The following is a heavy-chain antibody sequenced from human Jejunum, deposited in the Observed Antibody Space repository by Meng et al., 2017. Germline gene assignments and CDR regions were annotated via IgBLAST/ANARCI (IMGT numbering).Heavy chain of an antibody. V-gene: IGHV3-33*01. CDR1: GFTFSSLG. Sequence: GGSLRLSCRATGFTFSSLGMHWVRQTPGTGLEWVAVIWPGSSNTLYADSVKGRFTISRDDSQNTLYLQMNNLRVEGTALYYCARDQAGSVYNLDYWGQGTLVTVSS. J-gene: IGHJ4*02. CDR3: ARDQAGSVYNLDY. CDR2: IWPGSSNT. D-gene: IGHD5/OR15-5a*01.